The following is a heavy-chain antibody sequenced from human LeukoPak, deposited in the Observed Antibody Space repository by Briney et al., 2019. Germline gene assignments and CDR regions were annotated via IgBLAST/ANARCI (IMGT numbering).Heavy chain of an antibody. V-gene: IGHV3-21*01. CDR2: ISSSSSYI. CDR3: ARAAGYSSGWYSRYYFDY. D-gene: IGHD6-19*01. Sequence: SGGSLRLSCAASGFTFSSYSMNWVRQAPGKGLEWVSSISSSSSYIYYADSVKGRFTISRDNAKNSLYLQMNSLRAEDTAVYYCARAAGYSSGWYSRYYFDYWGQGTLVTVSS. CDR1: GFTFSSYS. J-gene: IGHJ4*02.